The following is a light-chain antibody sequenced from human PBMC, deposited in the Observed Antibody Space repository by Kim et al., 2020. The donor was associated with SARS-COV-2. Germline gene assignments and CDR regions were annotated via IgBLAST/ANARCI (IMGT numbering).Light chain of an antibody. V-gene: IGLV2-18*02. CDR2: EVS. CDR3: CSYTSSTTLV. Sequence: GQSVTISCTESSSNFGSYNRVSWYQQPPGTAPKLMIYEVSNRPSGVPDRFSGSKSGNTASLTISGLQAEDEADYYCCSYTSSTTLVFSGGTQLTVL. J-gene: IGLJ2*01. CDR1: SSNFGSYNR.